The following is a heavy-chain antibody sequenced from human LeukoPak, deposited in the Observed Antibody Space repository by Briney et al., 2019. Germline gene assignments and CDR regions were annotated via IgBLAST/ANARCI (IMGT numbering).Heavy chain of an antibody. CDR1: GGAFSDYF. CDR3: ARDVVVVPAAIHYGMDV. V-gene: IGHV4-34*01. D-gene: IGHD2-2*01. Sequence: SETLSLTCAVYGGAFSDYFWGWIRQPPGKGLEWIGEINHSGRTYYNPSLKSRVTISVDTSKNQFSLNLSSVTAADTAVYYCARDVVVVPAAIHYGMDVWGQGTTVTVSS. CDR2: INHSGRT. J-gene: IGHJ6*02.